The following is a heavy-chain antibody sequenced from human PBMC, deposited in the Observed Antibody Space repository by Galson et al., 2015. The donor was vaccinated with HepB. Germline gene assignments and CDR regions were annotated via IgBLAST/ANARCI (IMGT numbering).Heavy chain of an antibody. D-gene: IGHD3-16*01. CDR3: AKVAILGATPHYFDF. J-gene: IGHJ4*02. Sequence: SLRLSCAASGFRFTKYTMAWVRQVPGKGLEWVSAVTGGGDITYFADSVRGRFSISKDISQNTVHLQMNRLRVEDTAIYHCAKVAILGATPHYFDFWGRGTLVTVSS. CDR1: GFRFTKYT. V-gene: IGHV3-23*01. CDR2: VTGGGDIT.